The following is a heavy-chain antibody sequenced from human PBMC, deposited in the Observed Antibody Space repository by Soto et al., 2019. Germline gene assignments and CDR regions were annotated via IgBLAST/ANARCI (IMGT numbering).Heavy chain of an antibody. D-gene: IGHD6-19*01. J-gene: IGHJ4*02. CDR1: GFTFSSYG. V-gene: IGHV3-30*18. Sequence: QVQLVESGGGVVQPGRSLRLSCAASGFTFSSYGMHWVRQAPGKGLEWVAVISYDGSNKYYADSVKGRFTISRDNSKNTLYLHMNSLRAEDTAVYYCAKNTYKYSSGWKALYFDYWGQGTLVTVSS. CDR2: ISYDGSNK. CDR3: AKNTYKYSSGWKALYFDY.